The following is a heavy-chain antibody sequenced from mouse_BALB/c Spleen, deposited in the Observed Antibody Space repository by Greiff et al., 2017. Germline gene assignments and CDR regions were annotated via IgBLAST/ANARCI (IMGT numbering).Heavy chain of an antibody. V-gene: IGHV5-17*02. CDR3: ARGDLYYAMDY. Sequence: VQLKESGGGLVQPGGSRKLSCAASGFTFSSFGMHWVRQAPEKGLEWVAYISSGSSTIYYADTVKGRFTISRDNPKNTLFLQMTSLRSEDTAMYYCARGDLYYAMDYWGQGTSVTVSS. CDR1: GFTFSSFG. CDR2: ISSGSSTI. J-gene: IGHJ4*01.